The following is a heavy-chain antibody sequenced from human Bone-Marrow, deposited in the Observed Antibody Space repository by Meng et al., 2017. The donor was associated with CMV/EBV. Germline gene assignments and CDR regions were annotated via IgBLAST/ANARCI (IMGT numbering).Heavy chain of an antibody. CDR1: GFIFSSYG. D-gene: IGHD6-13*01. CDR3: AKGEPRQRAAAGVDY. CDR2: IRYDGGDK. J-gene: IGHJ4*02. V-gene: IGHV3-30*02. Sequence: GESLKISFSASGFIFSSYGMHWVRQAPGKGLEWVAFIRYDGGDKYYADSVKGRFTIFRDNSKNTLCLQMNSLRAEDTAVYYCAKGEPRQRAAAGVDYWGQGTLVTVSS.